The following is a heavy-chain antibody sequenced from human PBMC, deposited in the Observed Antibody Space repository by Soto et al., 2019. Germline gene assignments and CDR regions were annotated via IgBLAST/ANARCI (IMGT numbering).Heavy chain of an antibody. CDR3: ARMAGPWYFDL. CDR2: INHSGSS. J-gene: IGHJ2*01. Sequence: SDTLSLTCTVHGGSFSGFYWTWIRQPPGKGLEWIGEINHSGSSNYNPPLKSRVTMSLDTSRNQFSLSLNSVTAADTAVYYCARMAGPWYFDLWGRGTLVTVSS. V-gene: IGHV4-34*01. CDR1: GGSFSGFY.